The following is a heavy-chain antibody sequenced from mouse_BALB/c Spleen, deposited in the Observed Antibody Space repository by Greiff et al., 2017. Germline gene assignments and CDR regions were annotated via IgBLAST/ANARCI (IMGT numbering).Heavy chain of an antibody. CDR2: IDPANGNT. V-gene: IGHV14-3*02. J-gene: IGHJ4*01. CDR1: GFNIKDTY. Sequence: EVQLVESGAELVKPGASVKLSCTASGFNIKDTYMHWVKQRPEQGLEWIGRIDPANGNTKYDPKFQGKATITADTSSNTAYLQLSSLTSEDTAVYYCATGGDGYYYAMDYWGQGTSVTVSS. CDR3: ATGGDGYYYAMDY. D-gene: IGHD2-3*01.